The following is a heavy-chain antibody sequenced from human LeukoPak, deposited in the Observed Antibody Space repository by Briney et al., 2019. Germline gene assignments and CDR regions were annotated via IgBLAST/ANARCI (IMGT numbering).Heavy chain of an antibody. Sequence: ASVKVSCKASGYTFTSYAMHWVRQAPGQRLEWMGWINAGNGNTKYSQKFQGRVTMTRNTSISTAYMELSSLRSEDTAVYYCARGRRQRTPYWFDPWGQGTLVTVSS. CDR3: ARGRRQRTPYWFDP. CDR2: INAGNGNT. D-gene: IGHD6-25*01. CDR1: GYTFTSYA. V-gene: IGHV1-3*01. J-gene: IGHJ5*02.